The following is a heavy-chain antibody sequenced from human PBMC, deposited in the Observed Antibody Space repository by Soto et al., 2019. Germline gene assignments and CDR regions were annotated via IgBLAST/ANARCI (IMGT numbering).Heavy chain of an antibody. CDR1: GYTFTGYY. D-gene: IGHD2-2*01. Sequence: QVQLVQSGAEVKKPGASVKVSCKASGYTFTGYYMHWVRQAPGQGLEWMGWINPNSGGTNYAQKFQGWVTMTRDTSISTAYMELSRLRSDDTAVYYCARDVERGTSRPYYYGMDVWGQGTTVTVSS. J-gene: IGHJ6*02. CDR3: ARDVERGTSRPYYYGMDV. V-gene: IGHV1-2*04. CDR2: INPNSGGT.